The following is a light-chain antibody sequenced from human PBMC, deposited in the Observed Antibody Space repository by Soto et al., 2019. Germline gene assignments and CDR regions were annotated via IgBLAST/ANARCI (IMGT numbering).Light chain of an antibody. CDR2: DAS. V-gene: IGKV1-5*01. CDR1: QSISTL. J-gene: IGKJ4*01. Sequence: DIEMTQSPSTLSASVGDRVTITCRASQSISTLLAWYQQKPGTAPKLLIYDASRLERGVPDRFSGRGSGTEFTLTISSLQPDDFATYFCQQYDSYLVTFGGGTKVDNK. CDR3: QQYDSYLVT.